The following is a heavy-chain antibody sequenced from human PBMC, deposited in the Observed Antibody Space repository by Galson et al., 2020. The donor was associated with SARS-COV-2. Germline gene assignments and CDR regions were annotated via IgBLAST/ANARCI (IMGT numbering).Heavy chain of an antibody. CDR2: IYHTGST. J-gene: IGHJ4*02. CDR3: ARASRSWRDYYDSSGSYYDRPYYFDY. V-gene: IGHV4-4*02. CDR1: GGSISSSNW. Sequence: SQTLSLTCAVSGGSISSSNWWSWVRQSPGKGLDWIGEIYHTGSTNYNPSLKRQVTISVDKSKNQFSLKLNSVTAADTAVYYCARASRSWRDYYDSSGSYYDRPYYFDYWGQGTLVTVSS. D-gene: IGHD3-22*01.